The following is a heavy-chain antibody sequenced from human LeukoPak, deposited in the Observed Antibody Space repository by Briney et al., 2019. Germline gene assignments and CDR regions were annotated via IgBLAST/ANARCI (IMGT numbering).Heavy chain of an antibody. J-gene: IGHJ1*01. CDR1: VFTFSSDV. CDR2: ITGTGRNT. D-gene: IGHD3-10*01. CDR3: EKDRSNSGSLVDYFPH. Sequence: PGVSLRLSCAASVFTFSSDVMGWVRQAPGKGLEWVSAITGTGRNTYYADSVKGRFTISRDNAENTLFLQMDNLRVDDPDVYFCEKDRSNSGSLVDYFPHWGQGTLVTVSS. V-gene: IGHV3-23*01.